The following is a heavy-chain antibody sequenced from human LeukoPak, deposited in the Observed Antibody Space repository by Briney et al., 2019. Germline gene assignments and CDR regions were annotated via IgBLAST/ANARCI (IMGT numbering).Heavy chain of an antibody. Sequence: SQTLSLTCTVSGGSISSGDYYWSWIRQPPGKGLEWIGYIYYSGSTYYNPSLKSRVTISVDTSKNQFSLKLSSVTAADPAVYYCARGGGYCSSTSCLPLDYWGQGTLVTVSS. CDR1: GGSISSGDYY. CDR3: ARGGGYCSSTSCLPLDY. CDR2: IYYSGST. J-gene: IGHJ4*02. D-gene: IGHD2-2*01. V-gene: IGHV4-30-4*08.